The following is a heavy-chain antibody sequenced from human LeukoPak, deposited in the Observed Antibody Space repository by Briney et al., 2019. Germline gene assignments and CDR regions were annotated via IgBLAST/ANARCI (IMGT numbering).Heavy chain of an antibody. J-gene: IGHJ4*02. V-gene: IGHV3-23*01. Sequence: GASLRLSCAASGFTFSNYAMSWVRQAPGKGLEWVSAVSGRDDSTYYADSVKGRFTISRDTSKNTLYLQTNSLRAEDTAVYYCARWGDYDILTGYYDPDYWGQGTLVTVSS. CDR3: ARWGDYDILTGYYDPDY. CDR1: GFTFSNYA. CDR2: VSGRDDST. D-gene: IGHD3-9*01.